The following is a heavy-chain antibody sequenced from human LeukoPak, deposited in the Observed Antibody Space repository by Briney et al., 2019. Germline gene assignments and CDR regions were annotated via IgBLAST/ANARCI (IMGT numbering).Heavy chain of an antibody. V-gene: IGHV3-11*01. J-gene: IGHJ4*02. CDR2: ISPSGTDI. Sequence: GGSLRLSCAVSGFTFTDTYMTWIRQAPGKGLESLSYISPSGTDISYADSVKGRFTISRDNAKNSLYLQMNSLRAEDTAVYYCARHLPMVIGNYFDYWGQGTLVTVSS. CDR3: ARHLPMVIGNYFDY. CDR1: GFTFTDTY. D-gene: IGHD5-18*01.